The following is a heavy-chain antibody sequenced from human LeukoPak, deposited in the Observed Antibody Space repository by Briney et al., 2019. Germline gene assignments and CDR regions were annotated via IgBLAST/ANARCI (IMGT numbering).Heavy chain of an antibody. D-gene: IGHD1-26*01. CDR1: GYSFTSNY. V-gene: IGHV1-46*01. CDR2: IYPRDGST. Sequence: ASVKVSCKASGYSFTSNYIHWVRQAPGQGLEWMGMIYPRDGSTSYAQKFQGRVTMTTDTSTSTAYMELRSLRSDDTAVYYCARRLGLRWEPDFDYWGQGTLVTVSS. CDR3: ARRLGLRWEPDFDY. J-gene: IGHJ4*02.